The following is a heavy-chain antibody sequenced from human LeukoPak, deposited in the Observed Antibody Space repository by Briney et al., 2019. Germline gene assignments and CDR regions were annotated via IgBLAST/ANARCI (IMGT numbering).Heavy chain of an antibody. CDR1: GDSISGYY. V-gene: IGHV3-53*01. J-gene: IGHJ4*02. Sequence: ETLSLTCTVSGDSISGYYWSWVRQAPGKGLEWVSVFYVGGATYYADSVKGRFTISRDNSENTLYLQMKSLRAEDTAVYYCARGDGYNFFDYWGQGTLVTVSS. D-gene: IGHD5-24*01. CDR3: ARGDGYNFFDY. CDR2: FYVGGAT.